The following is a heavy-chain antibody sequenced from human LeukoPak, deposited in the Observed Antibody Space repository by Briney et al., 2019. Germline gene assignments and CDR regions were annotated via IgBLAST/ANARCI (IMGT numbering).Heavy chain of an antibody. CDR3: ARVPKRIQLWLGNWFDP. D-gene: IGHD5-18*01. V-gene: IGHV3-30*04. Sequence: GGSLRLSCAASGFTFDDYAMHWVRQAPGKGLEWVAVISYDGSNKYYADSVKGRFTISRDNSKNTLYLQMNSLRVEDTAVYYCARVPKRIQLWLGNWFDPWGQGTLVTVSS. J-gene: IGHJ5*02. CDR1: GFTFDDYA. CDR2: ISYDGSNK.